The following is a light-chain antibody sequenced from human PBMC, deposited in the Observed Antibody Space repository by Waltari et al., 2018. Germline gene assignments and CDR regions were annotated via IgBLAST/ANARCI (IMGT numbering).Light chain of an antibody. CDR2: AAS. CDR3: QQSYSTPPST. Sequence: IQMTQSPSSLSASVGDRVTLTCRASQSISSYLNWYQQKPGKAPKLLIYAASSLQSGVPSRFSGSGSGTDFTLTISSLQPEDFATYYCQQSYSTPPSTFGQGTRLEIK. J-gene: IGKJ5*01. V-gene: IGKV1-39*01. CDR1: QSISSY.